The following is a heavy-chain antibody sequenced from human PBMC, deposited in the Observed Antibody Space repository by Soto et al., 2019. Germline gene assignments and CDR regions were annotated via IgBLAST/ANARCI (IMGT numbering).Heavy chain of an antibody. V-gene: IGHV1-18*01. J-gene: IGHJ4*02. Sequence: QVQLVQSGAEVKKPGASVKVSCKASGYTFTNYAFSWVRQAPGQGLEWMGWISAYNGNTNYPQKLQGRVTMTTDTSTSTGYMELRSLRSDDSAGYYCARDLAAAGPFDCWGQGTLVTVSS. CDR3: ARDLAAAGPFDC. CDR2: ISAYNGNT. D-gene: IGHD6-13*01. CDR1: GYTFTNYA.